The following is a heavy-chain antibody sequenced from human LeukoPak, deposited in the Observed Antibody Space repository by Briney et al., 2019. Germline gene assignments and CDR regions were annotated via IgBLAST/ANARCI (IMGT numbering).Heavy chain of an antibody. V-gene: IGHV4-39*07. J-gene: IGHJ6*03. Sequence: SETLSLTCTVSGGSINSNTYYWGWVRQPPGKGLGWIGSIYYGGTTHYNPSLKSRVTISVDTSKNQFSLKLSSVTAADTAVYYCARDHAQHYEILTGRLTYYYYYMDVWGKGTTVTVSS. D-gene: IGHD3-9*01. CDR2: IYYGGTT. CDR1: GGSINSNTYY. CDR3: ARDHAQHYEILTGRLTYYYYYMDV.